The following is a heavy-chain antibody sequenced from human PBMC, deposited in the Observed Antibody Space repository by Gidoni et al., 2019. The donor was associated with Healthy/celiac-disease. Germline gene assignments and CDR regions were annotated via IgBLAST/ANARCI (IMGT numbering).Heavy chain of an antibody. CDR1: GSTFRSYA. D-gene: IGHD3-9*01. CDR2: IIPIFGTA. J-gene: IGHJ3*02. Sequence: QVQLVQSGAEVKKPGSSVKVSCKASGSTFRSYAIIWVRQAPGQGREWMGWIIPIFGTANYAQKCQGRVTITADESTSTAYMELSSLRSEDTAVYYCARASHYYDILTGYYNDAFDIWGQGTMVTVSS. V-gene: IGHV1-69*01. CDR3: ARASHYYDILTGYYNDAFDI.